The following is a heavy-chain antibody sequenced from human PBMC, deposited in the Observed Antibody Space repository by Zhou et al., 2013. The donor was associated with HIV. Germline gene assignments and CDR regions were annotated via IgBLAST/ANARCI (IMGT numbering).Heavy chain of an antibody. CDR1: GYTFTNYG. J-gene: IGHJ5*01. V-gene: IGHV1-18*01. Sequence: QVQLVQSGVEVKKPGASVKVSCKASGYTFTNYGISWVRQAPGQGLEWMGWISAYTGITNYAQMVQERVTMTTDTSTSTAYMELRSLRSDDTAVYYCARSDYSNDAHWFDSWGQGTLVTVSS. CDR3: ARSDYSNDAHWFDS. D-gene: IGHD4-4*01. CDR2: ISAYTGIT.